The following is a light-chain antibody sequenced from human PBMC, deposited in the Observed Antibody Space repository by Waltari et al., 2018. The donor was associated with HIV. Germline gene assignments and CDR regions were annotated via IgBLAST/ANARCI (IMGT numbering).Light chain of an antibody. CDR3: AVLDDTLGGGV. CDR1: TPNMGANF. V-gene: IGLV1-47*01. CDR2: RDN. J-gene: IGLJ2*01. Sequence: QSVLPHPPSALGTPGQKVTISCSGGTPNMGANFWFWFQQFPGTAPKLRIYRDNLRHSGVPARFSGSKSGTSASLTISGLRSDDEAHYFCAVLDDTLGGGVFGGGTKLTVL.